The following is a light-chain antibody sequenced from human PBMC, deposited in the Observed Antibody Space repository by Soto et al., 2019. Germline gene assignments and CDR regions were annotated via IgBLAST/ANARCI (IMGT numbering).Light chain of an antibody. J-gene: IGKJ1*01. CDR2: GAS. CDR1: QSVSTN. CDR3: QQYNKRTPLT. V-gene: IGKV3-15*01. Sequence: EIVMTQSPATLSVSPGERATLSCRASQSVSTNLAWYQQKPGQAPRLLVYGASTRATGIPARFSGSVSRTEFTLSISSLQSEYFAIYYCQQYNKRTPLTFGQGTKVDIK.